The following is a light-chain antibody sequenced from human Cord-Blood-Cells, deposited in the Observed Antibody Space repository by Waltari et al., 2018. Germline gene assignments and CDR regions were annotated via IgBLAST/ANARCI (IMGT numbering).Light chain of an antibody. Sequence: QSARTQPASVSGSPGQSITISCTGTSSDVGCYNLFSWYQQHPGKAPKLMIYEGSKRPSGVSNRFSGSKSGNTASLTISGLQAEDEADYYCCSYAGSSTWVFGGGTKLTVL. CDR1: SSDVGCYNL. CDR2: EGS. CDR3: CSYAGSSTWV. V-gene: IGLV2-23*01. J-gene: IGLJ3*02.